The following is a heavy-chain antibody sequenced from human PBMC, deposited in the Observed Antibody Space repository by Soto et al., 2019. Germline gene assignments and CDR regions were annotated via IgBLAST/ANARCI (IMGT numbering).Heavy chain of an antibody. V-gene: IGHV1-24*01. CDR1: GYTLTELS. D-gene: IGHD3-3*01. J-gene: IGHJ4*02. CDR3: ATDLTNLEWLPPRNY. Sequence: EASVKVSCKVSGYTLTELSMHWVRQAPGKGLEWMGGFDPEDGETIYAQKFQGRVTMTEDTSTDTAYMELSSLRSEDTAVYYCATDLTNLEWLPPRNYWGQGTLVTVSS. CDR2: FDPEDGET.